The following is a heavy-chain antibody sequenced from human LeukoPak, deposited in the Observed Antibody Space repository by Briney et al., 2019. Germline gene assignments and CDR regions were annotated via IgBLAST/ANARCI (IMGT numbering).Heavy chain of an antibody. CDR2: ISSSSGTI. J-gene: IGHJ6*03. V-gene: IGHV3-48*04. D-gene: IGHD3-10*01. Sequence: GGSLRLSCAASGFTFSSYSMNWVRQAPGKGLEWVSYISSSSGTIYYADSVKGRFTISRDNAKNSLYLQMNSLRAEDTAVYYCARSGYYYYMDVWGKGTTVTVSS. CDR1: GFTFSSYS. CDR3: ARSGYYYYMDV.